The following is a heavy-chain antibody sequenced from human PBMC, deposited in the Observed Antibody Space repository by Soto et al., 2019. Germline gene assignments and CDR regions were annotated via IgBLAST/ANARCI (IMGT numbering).Heavy chain of an antibody. Sequence: SETLSLTCTVSGCSISSYYWSWIRQPPGKGLEWIGEINHSGSTNYNPSLKSRVTISVDTSKNQFSLKLSSVTAADTAVYYCARGPLGSSGYYLLPDYWGQGTLVTVSS. J-gene: IGHJ4*02. V-gene: IGHV4-34*01. CDR3: ARGPLGSSGYYLLPDY. CDR2: INHSGST. CDR1: GCSISSYY. D-gene: IGHD3-22*01.